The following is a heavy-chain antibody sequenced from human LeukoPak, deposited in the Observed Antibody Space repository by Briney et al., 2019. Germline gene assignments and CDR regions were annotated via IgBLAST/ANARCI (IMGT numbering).Heavy chain of an antibody. Sequence: SQTLSLTCAISGDSVSNNSAAWNWIRQSSSRGLEWLGRTYYRSKWYNDYAVSVTSRITISPDTSKNQFSLQLKSVTPDDTAVYYCARGRSWGESGFDYWGQGTLVTVSS. D-gene: IGHD6-13*01. CDR1: GDSVSNNSAA. J-gene: IGHJ4*02. CDR2: TYYRSKWYN. V-gene: IGHV6-1*01. CDR3: ARGRSWGESGFDY.